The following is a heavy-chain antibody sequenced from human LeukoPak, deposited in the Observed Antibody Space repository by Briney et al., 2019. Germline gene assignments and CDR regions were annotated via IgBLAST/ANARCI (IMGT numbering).Heavy chain of an antibody. CDR1: GYTFTSYD. CDR3: ARGSAGPYDYGDYGDY. CDR2: MNPNSGNT. J-gene: IGHJ4*02. V-gene: IGHV1-8*03. Sequence: ASVKVSCKASGYTFTSYDINWVRQATGQGLEWMGWMNPNSGNTGYAQKFQGRVTITRNTSISTAYMELSSLRSEDTAVYYCARGSAGPYDYGDYGDYWGQGTLVTVSS. D-gene: IGHD4-17*01.